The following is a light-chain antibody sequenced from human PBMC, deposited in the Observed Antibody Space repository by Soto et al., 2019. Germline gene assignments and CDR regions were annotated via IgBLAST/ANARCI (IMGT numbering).Light chain of an antibody. Sequence: EIVLTQSPGTLSLSPGERATLSCRASQSVSSSYLAWYQQKPGQAPRLLIYGASSRATGFPDRFSGSGSGTDFTLNISRLEPEDFAVYYCQQYGISPITFGQGTRLEIK. CDR1: QSVSSSY. V-gene: IGKV3-20*01. CDR2: GAS. CDR3: QQYGISPIT. J-gene: IGKJ5*01.